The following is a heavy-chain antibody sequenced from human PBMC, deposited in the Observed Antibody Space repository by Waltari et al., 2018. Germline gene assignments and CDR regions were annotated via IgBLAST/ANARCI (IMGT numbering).Heavy chain of an antibody. CDR2: INPNMGAT. CDR3: ARDLSWYFYMDI. CDR1: GYSFTTYY. J-gene: IGHJ6*03. V-gene: IGHV1-2*06. Sequence: QVQLVQSGAEVKKPGASVKVSCKASGYSFTTYYIHWVRQAPGQGLEWMGRINPNMGATNYAQRFQGRVTLTRDTAINTAYMELRGLRFDDTAVYFCARDLSWYFYMDIWGKGTAVTVSS.